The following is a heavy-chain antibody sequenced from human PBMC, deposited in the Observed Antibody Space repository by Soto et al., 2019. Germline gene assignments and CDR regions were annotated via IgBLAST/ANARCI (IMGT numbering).Heavy chain of an antibody. D-gene: IGHD4-17*01. CDR2: INPSGGST. Sequence: ASVKVSCKASGYTFTSYYMHWVRQAPVQGLEWMGIINPSGGSTSYAQKFQGRVTMTRDTSTSTVYMELSSLRSEDTAVYYCAREGMTTVRDYYYYGMDVWGQGTTVTVSS. J-gene: IGHJ6*02. CDR1: GYTFTSYY. CDR3: AREGMTTVRDYYYYGMDV. V-gene: IGHV1-46*01.